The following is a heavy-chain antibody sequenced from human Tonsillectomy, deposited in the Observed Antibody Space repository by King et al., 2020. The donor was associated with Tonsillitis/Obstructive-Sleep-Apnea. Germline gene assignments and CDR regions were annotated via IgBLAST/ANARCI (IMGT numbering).Heavy chain of an antibody. CDR3: ARGPDILTGYYNGPTESDY. CDR1: GFTFSTYA. J-gene: IGHJ4*02. Sequence: VQLVESGGGVVQPGRSLKLSCAASGFTFSTYAMHWVRQAPGKGLEWVAVISYDGSSKYYADSVKGRFTISRDNSKNTLYLQMNSLRVEDTAVYYCARGPDILTGYYNGPTESDYWGQGTLVTVSS. V-gene: IGHV3-30*04. CDR2: ISYDGSSK. D-gene: IGHD3-9*01.